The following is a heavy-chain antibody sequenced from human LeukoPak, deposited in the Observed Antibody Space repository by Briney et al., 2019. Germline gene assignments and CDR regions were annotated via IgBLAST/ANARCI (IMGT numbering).Heavy chain of an antibody. V-gene: IGHV3-23*01. CDR2: ISGSGGST. CDR1: GFTFSSYA. J-gene: IGHJ5*02. Sequence: GGSLRLSCAASGFTFSSYAMSWVRQAPGKGLEWVSAISGSGGSTYYADSVKGRLTISRDNSKNTLYLQMNSLRAEDTAVYYCAKLPGGLTENWFDPWGQGTLVTVSS. CDR3: AKLPGGLTENWFDP. D-gene: IGHD3-10*01.